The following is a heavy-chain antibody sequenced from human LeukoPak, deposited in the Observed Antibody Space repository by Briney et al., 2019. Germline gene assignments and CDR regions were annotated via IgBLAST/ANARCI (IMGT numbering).Heavy chain of an antibody. CDR3: ARVNPFYAFDI. V-gene: IGHV4-39*07. CDR2: IYYSGST. J-gene: IGHJ3*02. Sequence: PSETLSLTCTVSGGSISSSSYYWGWIRQPPGKGLEWIGSIYYSGSTYYNPSLKSRVTMSVDTSKNQFSLKLSSVTAADTAVYYCARVNPFYAFDIWGQGTMVTVSS. CDR1: GGSISSSSYY.